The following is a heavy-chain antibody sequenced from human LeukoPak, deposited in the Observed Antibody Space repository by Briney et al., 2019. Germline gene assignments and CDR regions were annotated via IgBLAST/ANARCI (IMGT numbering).Heavy chain of an antibody. J-gene: IGHJ6*03. V-gene: IGHV4-39*07. Sequence: SETLSLTCTVSGGSISSSSYYWGWIRQPPGKGLEWIGSIYYSGSTYYNPSLKSRVTISVDTSKNQFSLKLSSVTAADTAVYYCAREGYSSSWDYYYYYMDVWGKGTTVTVSS. CDR1: GGSISSSSYY. CDR2: IYYSGST. D-gene: IGHD6-13*01. CDR3: AREGYSSSWDYYYYYMDV.